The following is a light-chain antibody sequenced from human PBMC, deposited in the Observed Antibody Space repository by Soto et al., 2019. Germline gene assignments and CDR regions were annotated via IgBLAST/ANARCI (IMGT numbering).Light chain of an antibody. CDR2: RND. V-gene: IGLV1-47*01. CDR3: AAWDDSLRGEV. J-gene: IGLJ2*01. CDR1: SFNIGNNY. Sequence: QLVLTQPPSASGTPGQRVTISCSGSSFNIGNNYVYWYQRLPGTAPKLLIYRNDQRPSGVPDRFSGSKSGTSASLAISGLRSEDETDYYCAAWDDSLRGEVFGGGTKLTVL.